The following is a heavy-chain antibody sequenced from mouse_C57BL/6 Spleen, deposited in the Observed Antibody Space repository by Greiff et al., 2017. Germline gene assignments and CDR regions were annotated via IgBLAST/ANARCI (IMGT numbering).Heavy chain of an antibody. CDR1: GYTFTSYD. D-gene: IGHD3-2*02. J-gene: IGHJ3*01. Sequence: VQLVESGPELVKPGASVKLSCKASGYTFTSYDINWVKQRPGQGLEWIGWIYPRDGSTKYNEKFKGKATLTVDTSSSTAYMELHSLTSEDSAVYFCARWGSSGYGAYWGQGTLVTVSA. CDR2: IYPRDGST. V-gene: IGHV1-85*01. CDR3: ARWGSSGYGAY.